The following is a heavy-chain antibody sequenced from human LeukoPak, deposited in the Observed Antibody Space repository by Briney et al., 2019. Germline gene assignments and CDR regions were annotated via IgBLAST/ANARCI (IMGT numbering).Heavy chain of an antibody. Sequence: SETLSLTCTVSGGSISSRSYWGWIRQPPGKELEWIGSIHYSGSTYYDPSLKSRVTISVDTSKNHFSLKLSSVTAADTAVYYCARDYSRQGNWLDPWGQGTLVTVSS. CDR2: IHYSGST. J-gene: IGHJ5*02. D-gene: IGHD1-26*01. CDR3: ARDYSRQGNWLDP. CDR1: GGSISSRSY. V-gene: IGHV4-39*07.